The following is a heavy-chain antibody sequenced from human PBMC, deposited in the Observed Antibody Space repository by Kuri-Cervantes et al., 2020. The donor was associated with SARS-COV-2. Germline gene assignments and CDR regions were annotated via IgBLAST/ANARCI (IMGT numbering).Heavy chain of an antibody. V-gene: IGHV3-74*01. D-gene: IGHD3-22*01. CDR2: ISSDGRSR. Sequence: GESLKISCAASEFTFSSYWMHWVRQAPGKGLVWVARISSDGRSRSFADAVEGRFTISRDNSKNTVYVEMNSLTAEDTAVYYCARVRSPGYSDYWGQGTLVTVSS. J-gene: IGHJ4*02. CDR3: ARVRSPGYSDY. CDR1: EFTFSSYW.